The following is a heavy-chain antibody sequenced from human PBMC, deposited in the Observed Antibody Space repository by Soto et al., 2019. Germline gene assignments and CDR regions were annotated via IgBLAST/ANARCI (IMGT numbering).Heavy chain of an antibody. Sequence: PGGSLRLSCAASGFTFSSYGMHWVRQAPGKGLEWVAVIWYDGSNKYYADSVKGRFTISRDNSKNTLYLQMNSLRAEDTAVYYCARERTQRYSSGWYTGDRNYYYGMDVWGQGTTVTVSS. D-gene: IGHD6-19*01. CDR3: ARERTQRYSSGWYTGDRNYYYGMDV. V-gene: IGHV3-33*01. J-gene: IGHJ6*02. CDR1: GFTFSSYG. CDR2: IWYDGSNK.